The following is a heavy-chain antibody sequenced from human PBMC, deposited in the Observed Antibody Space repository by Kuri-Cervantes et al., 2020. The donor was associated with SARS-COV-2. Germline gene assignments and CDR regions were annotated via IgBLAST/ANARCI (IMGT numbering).Heavy chain of an antibody. CDR1: GGSISSHY. D-gene: IGHD4-17*01. CDR2: IYYSGST. CDR3: ASYGDYEGY. J-gene: IGHJ4*02. Sequence: GSLRLSCTVSGGSISSHYWSWIRQPPGKGLEWIGYIYYSGSTNYNPSLKSRVTISVDTSKNQFSLKLSSVTAADTAVYYCASYGDYEGYWGQGTLVTVSS. V-gene: IGHV4-59*11.